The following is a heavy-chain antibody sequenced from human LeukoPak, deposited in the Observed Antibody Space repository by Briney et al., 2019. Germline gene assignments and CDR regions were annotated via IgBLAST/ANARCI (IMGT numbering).Heavy chain of an antibody. CDR3: ASRWDGDGLASDI. Sequence: PGGSLRLSCAASGFTFSSYSMNWVRQAPGKGLEWVSYISSSSSTIYYADSVKGRFTISRDNAKNSLYLQMNSLRAEDTAVYYCASRWDGDGLASDIWGQGTMVTVSS. D-gene: IGHD4-17*01. CDR1: GFTFSSYS. CDR2: ISSSSSTI. J-gene: IGHJ3*02. V-gene: IGHV3-48*01.